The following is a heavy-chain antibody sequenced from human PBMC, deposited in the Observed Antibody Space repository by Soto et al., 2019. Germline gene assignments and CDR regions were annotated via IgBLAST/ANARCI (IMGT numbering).Heavy chain of an antibody. J-gene: IGHJ3*02. D-gene: IGHD6-19*01. Sequence: QVQLVESGGGVVQPGRSLRLSCAASGFTFSSYGMHWVRQAPGKGLEWVAVISYDGSNKYYADSVKGRFTISRDNSKNTLYLQMNSLRDEDTAVYYCAKDGLSSGIAVAGTTLDIWGQGTMVTVSS. CDR2: ISYDGSNK. V-gene: IGHV3-30*18. CDR3: AKDGLSSGIAVAGTTLDI. CDR1: GFTFSSYG.